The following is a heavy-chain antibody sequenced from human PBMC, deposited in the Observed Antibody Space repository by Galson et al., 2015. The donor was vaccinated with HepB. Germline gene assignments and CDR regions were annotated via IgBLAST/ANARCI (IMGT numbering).Heavy chain of an antibody. D-gene: IGHD2-8*02. Sequence: QAPGKGLEWVGRIKSKTDGETTDYAAPVKGRFTISRDDSKNRLYLQMNSLKTEDTAVYYCTTDVYYSTYWSWLDPWGQGTLVTVSS. CDR3: TTDVYYSTYWSWLDP. J-gene: IGHJ5*02. V-gene: IGHV3-15*01. CDR2: IKSKTDGETT.